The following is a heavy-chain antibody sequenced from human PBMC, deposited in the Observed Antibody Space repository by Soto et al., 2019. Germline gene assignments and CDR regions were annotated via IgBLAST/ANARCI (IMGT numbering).Heavy chain of an antibody. V-gene: IGHV3-30*18. D-gene: IGHD3-10*01. CDR1: GFTFSSYG. J-gene: IGHJ6*02. CDR3: AKATHRRYYYGMDV. Sequence: PWGSLRLSCAASGFTFSSYGMHWFRQAPGKGLEWVAVISYDGSNKYYADSVKGRFTISRDNSKNTLYLQMNSLRAEDTAVYYCAKATHRRYYYGMDVWAQGTTVTVSS. CDR2: ISYDGSNK.